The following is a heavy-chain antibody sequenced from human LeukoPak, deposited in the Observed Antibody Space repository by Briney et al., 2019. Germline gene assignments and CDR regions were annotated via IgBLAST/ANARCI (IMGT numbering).Heavy chain of an antibody. J-gene: IGHJ3*02. Sequence: SETLSLTCTVSGGSISSGSYYWSWIRQPAGKGLEWIGRIYTSGSTNYNPSLKSRVTISVDRSKKQFSLKLRSVTAADTAVYYCAREGVYAFDIWGQGTTVTVSS. CDR3: AREGVYAFDI. CDR1: GGSISSGSYY. CDR2: IYTSGST. D-gene: IGHD6-13*01. V-gene: IGHV4-61*02.